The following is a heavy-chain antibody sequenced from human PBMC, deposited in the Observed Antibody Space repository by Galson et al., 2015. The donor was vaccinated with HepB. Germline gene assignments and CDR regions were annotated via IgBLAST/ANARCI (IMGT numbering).Heavy chain of an antibody. V-gene: IGHV4-59*01. CDR1: GGSISSYY. CDR2: IYYSGST. J-gene: IGHJ3*02. D-gene: IGHD3-22*01. CDR3: ARYMIGNGAFDI. Sequence: SETLSLTCTVSGGSISSYYWSWIRQPPGKGLEWIGYIYYSGSTNYNPSLKSRVTISVDTSKNQFSLKLSSVTAADTAVYYCARYMIGNGAFDIWGQGTMVTVSS.